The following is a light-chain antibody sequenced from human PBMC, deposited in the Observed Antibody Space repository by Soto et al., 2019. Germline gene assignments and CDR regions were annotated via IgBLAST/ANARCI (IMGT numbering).Light chain of an antibody. CDR1: QTITGSY. V-gene: IGKV3-20*01. J-gene: IGKJ1*01. CDR2: GAS. CDR3: QQYGSSPRT. Sequence: EIVLTQSPGILSLSPGERATLSCRASQTITGSYLAWYQQKPGQAPRLLIYGASMRATGIPDRFSGSGSGTDFTLTISRLEPEDVAVYYCQQYGSSPRTFGQGTKVEIK.